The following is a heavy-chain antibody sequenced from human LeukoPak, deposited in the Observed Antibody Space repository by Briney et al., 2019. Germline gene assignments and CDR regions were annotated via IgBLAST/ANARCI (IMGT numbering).Heavy chain of an antibody. D-gene: IGHD1-7*01. J-gene: IGHJ4*02. CDR2: IWFGGSNK. V-gene: IGHV3-33*01. Sequence: QPGRSLRLSCAASGFTFSRYGMHWVRQAPGKGLEWVAVIWFGGSNKYYADSVKGRFTISRDNSRNTLYLQMNSLRAEDTAVYYCARVIRNYDSSFDYWGQGTLVTVPS. CDR3: ARVIRNYDSSFDY. CDR1: GFTFSRYG.